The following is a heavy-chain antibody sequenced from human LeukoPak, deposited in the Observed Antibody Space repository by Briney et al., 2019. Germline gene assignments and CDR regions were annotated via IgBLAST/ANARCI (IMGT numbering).Heavy chain of an antibody. CDR2: INPNTGGT. CDR1: GYTFTAYY. V-gene: IGHV1-2*02. J-gene: IGHJ6*03. Sequence: ASVKVSCKVSGYTFTAYYIHWVRQAPGQRLEWMGWINPNTGGTNYAQKFQGRVTMTRDTSISAAYMELSSLRSDDSAVYYCARPRYSSASSDYHYYMDVWGKGTTVTVSS. D-gene: IGHD6-6*01. CDR3: ARPRYSSASSDYHYYMDV.